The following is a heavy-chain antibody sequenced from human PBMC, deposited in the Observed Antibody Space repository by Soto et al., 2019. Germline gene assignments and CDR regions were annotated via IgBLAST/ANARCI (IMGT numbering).Heavy chain of an antibody. CDR2: IYYSGST. Sequence: QVQLQESGPGLVKPSQTLSLTCTVSGGSISSGGYYWSWIRQHPGKGLECIGYIYYSGSTYYNPSLKSRVTISVDTSKNQFSLKLSSVTAADTAVYYCARDSPRWGSYRYTFDYWGQGTLVTVSS. J-gene: IGHJ4*02. D-gene: IGHD3-16*02. CDR1: GGSISSGGYY. CDR3: ARDSPRWGSYRYTFDY. V-gene: IGHV4-31*03.